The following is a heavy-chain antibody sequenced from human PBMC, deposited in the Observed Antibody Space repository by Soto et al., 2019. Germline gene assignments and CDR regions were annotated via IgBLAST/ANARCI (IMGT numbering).Heavy chain of an antibody. D-gene: IGHD3-3*01. V-gene: IGHV4-34*01. CDR3: ASGIEYYDFWSGSYYDYGMDV. CDR2: INHSGST. Sequence: SETLSLTCAVYGGSFSGYYWSWIRQPPGKGLEWIGEINHSGSTNYNPSLKSRVTISVDTSKNQFSLKLSSVTAADTAVYYCASGIEYYDFWSGSYYDYGMDVWGQGTTVTGSS. CDR1: GGSFSGYY. J-gene: IGHJ6*02.